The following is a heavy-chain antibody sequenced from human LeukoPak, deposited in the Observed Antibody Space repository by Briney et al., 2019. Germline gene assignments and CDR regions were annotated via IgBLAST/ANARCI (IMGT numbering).Heavy chain of an antibody. Sequence: SQTLSLTCTVSGGSISSGSYYWSWIRQPAGKGLEWIGRIYTSGSTNYNPSLKSRVTISVDTSKNQFSLKLSSVTAADTAVYYCARHRDTIGTSYERETDSSGYYYWFDPWGQGTLVTVSS. V-gene: IGHV4-61*02. CDR3: ARHRDTIGTSYERETDSSGYYYWFDP. CDR1: GGSISSGSYY. D-gene: IGHD3-22*01. CDR2: IYTSGST. J-gene: IGHJ5*02.